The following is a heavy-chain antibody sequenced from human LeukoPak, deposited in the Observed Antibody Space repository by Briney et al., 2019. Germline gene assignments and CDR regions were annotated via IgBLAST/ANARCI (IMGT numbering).Heavy chain of an antibody. CDR2: MNPNSGNT. V-gene: IGHV1-8*01. CDR1: GYTFTSYD. J-gene: IGHJ6*02. D-gene: IGHD1-26*01. CDR3: ARAWGRDYYYYGMDV. Sequence: ASVKVSCKASGYTFTSYDINWVRQATGQGLEWMGWMNPNSGNTGYAQKFQGRVTITADKSTSTAYMELSSLRSEDTAVYYCARAWGRDYYYYGMDVWGQGTTVTVSS.